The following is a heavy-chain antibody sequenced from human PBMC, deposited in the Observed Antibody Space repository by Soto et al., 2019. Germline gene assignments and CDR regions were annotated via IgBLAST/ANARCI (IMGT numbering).Heavy chain of an antibody. D-gene: IGHD3-22*01. J-gene: IGHJ4*02. Sequence: QVQLVQSGAEVKIPGASVKVSCKASGYTLPNYGINWLRQAPGQRLEWMGWINAGNGDTKYSENFQGRVTITRDTSASTVYLDLSSLSSEDTAFYYCARTGHSGSYDYWGQGTLVTVSS. CDR2: INAGNGDT. CDR3: ARTGHSGSYDY. CDR1: GYTLPNYG. V-gene: IGHV1-3*01.